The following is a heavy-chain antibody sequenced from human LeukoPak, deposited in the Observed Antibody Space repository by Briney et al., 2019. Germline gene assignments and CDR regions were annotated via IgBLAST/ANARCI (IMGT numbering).Heavy chain of an antibody. J-gene: IGHJ4*02. CDR1: GFTFSNAW. D-gene: IGHD3-9*01. CDR2: IKSKTGGGTT. CDR3: CLRYFDWLLGWVDY. Sequence: SGGSLRLSCAASGFTFSNAWMSWVRQAPGKGLEWVGRIKSKTGGGTTDYAAPVKGRFTISRDDSKNSLYLQMNSLKTEDTAVYYCCLRYFDWLLGWVDYWGQGTLVTVSS. V-gene: IGHV3-15*01.